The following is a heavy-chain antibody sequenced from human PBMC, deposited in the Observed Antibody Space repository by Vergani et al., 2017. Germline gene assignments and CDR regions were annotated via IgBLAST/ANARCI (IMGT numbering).Heavy chain of an antibody. CDR2: IDPSDSYT. J-gene: IGHJ5*02. CDR3: ARVGWSYYDSSGYYYAPGGWFDP. D-gene: IGHD3-22*01. CDR1: GYSFTIYW. Sequence: QLVQSGAEVKKPGESLKISSKGPGYSFTIYWTAWVRQMPGKGLEWMGRIDPSDSYTNYSPSFQGHVTISADKSISTAYLQWSSLKASDTAMYYCARVGWSYYDSSGYYYAPGGWFDPWGQGTLVTVSS. V-gene: IGHV5-10-1*01.